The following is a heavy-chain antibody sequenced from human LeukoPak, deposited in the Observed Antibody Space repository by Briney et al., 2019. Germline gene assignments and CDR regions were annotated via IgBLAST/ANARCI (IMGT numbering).Heavy chain of an antibody. Sequence: GGSLRLSCAASGFTFDDYGMSSVRQAPGKELEGVDNLNKDGSGKYYVDSVKGRFTISRDNAKNSLYLEMDSPRAEETAVYYCGRFGEFLAMPSDIWGQGTMVTVSS. V-gene: IGHV3-7*01. J-gene: IGHJ3*02. CDR1: GFTFDDYG. CDR3: GRFGEFLAMPSDI. CDR2: LNKDGSGK. D-gene: IGHD3-10*01.